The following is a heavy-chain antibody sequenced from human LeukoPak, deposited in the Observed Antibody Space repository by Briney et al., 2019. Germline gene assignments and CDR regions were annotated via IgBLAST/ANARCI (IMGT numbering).Heavy chain of an antibody. CDR3: AKAEYYDSSGYYPPQEDYFDY. CDR1: GLAFSRHA. CDR2: ITYNGGST. D-gene: IGHD3-22*01. V-gene: IGHV3-23*01. J-gene: IGHJ4*02. Sequence: PGGSLRLSCEAPGLAFSRHAMTWVRQAPGKGLEWVSGITYNGGSTYYAESVKGRFTISRDNSKNTLYLQMNSLRAEDTAVYYCAKAEYYDSSGYYPPQEDYFDYWGQGTLVTVSS.